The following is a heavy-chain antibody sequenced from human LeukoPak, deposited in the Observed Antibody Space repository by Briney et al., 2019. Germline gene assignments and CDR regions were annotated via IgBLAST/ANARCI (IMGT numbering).Heavy chain of an antibody. V-gene: IGHV1-69*04. Sequence: GASVKVSCKASGGTFSSYAISWVRQAPGQGLEWMGRIIPILGIANYAQKFQGRVTITADKSTSTAYMELSSLRSEDTAVYYCARPYCSSTSCYIDGYYYGMDVWGQGTTVTVSS. J-gene: IGHJ6*02. D-gene: IGHD2-2*02. CDR3: ARPYCSSTSCYIDGYYYGMDV. CDR2: IIPILGIA. CDR1: GGTFSSYA.